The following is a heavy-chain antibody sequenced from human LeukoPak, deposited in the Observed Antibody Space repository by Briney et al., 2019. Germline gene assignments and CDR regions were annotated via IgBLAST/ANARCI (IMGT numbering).Heavy chain of an antibody. CDR3: ARHDIGYYGSGTYRFFDY. CDR1: GASISSNSHY. J-gene: IGHJ4*02. V-gene: IGHV4-39*01. Sequence: SETLSLTCTVTGASISSNSHYWGWIRQPPGKGLEWIGSNFYSASTNYNPSLKSRLGMSVDTSRNQFSLRLNSVTAADTAVYYCARHDIGYYGSGTYRFFDYRGQGTLVTVSS. CDR2: NFYSAST. D-gene: IGHD3-10*01.